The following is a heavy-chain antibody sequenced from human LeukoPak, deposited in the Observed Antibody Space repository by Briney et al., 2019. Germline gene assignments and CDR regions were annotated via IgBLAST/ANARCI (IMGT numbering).Heavy chain of an antibody. V-gene: IGHV3-74*01. CDR2: INSDGSST. Sequence: GGSLRLSCAASGFTFSTYWMHWVRQAPGKGLVWVSLINSDGSSTNYADSVKGRFTISRDNAKNTLYLQMNGLRAEDTAVYYCAGGYGGYIYWGQGTLVTVSS. D-gene: IGHD5-12*01. CDR3: AGGYGGYIY. CDR1: GFTFSTYW. J-gene: IGHJ4*02.